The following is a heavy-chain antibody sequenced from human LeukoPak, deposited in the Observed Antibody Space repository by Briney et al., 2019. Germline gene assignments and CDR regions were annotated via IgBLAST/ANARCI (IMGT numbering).Heavy chain of an antibody. V-gene: IGHV3-23*01. CDR1: GFTFSSYS. J-gene: IGHJ4*02. CDR3: AKEGPQFFDY. CDR2: ISGSGGST. D-gene: IGHD5-24*01. Sequence: GGSLRLSCAASGFTFSSYSMNWVRQAPGKGLEWVSTISGSGGSTYSADSVKGRFTISRDNSKNTLYLQMNSLRAEDTAIYYCAKEGPQFFDYWGQGTLVTVSS.